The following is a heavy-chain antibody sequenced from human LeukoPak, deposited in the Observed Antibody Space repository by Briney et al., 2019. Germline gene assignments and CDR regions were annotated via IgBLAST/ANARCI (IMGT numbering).Heavy chain of an antibody. J-gene: IGHJ6*02. CDR3: AIVTLGHGMDV. D-gene: IGHD2-21*01. CDR2: IYPGDSDT. V-gene: IGHV5-51*01. Sequence: GESLKISCQGSGYSFTSYWIAWVRQMPGKGLKWIEIIYPGDSDTRSSPSCQGQVPISAANSSSTSFLQWRARKASATAMYSCAIVTLGHGMDVWGQGTRVSVSS. CDR1: GYSFTSYW.